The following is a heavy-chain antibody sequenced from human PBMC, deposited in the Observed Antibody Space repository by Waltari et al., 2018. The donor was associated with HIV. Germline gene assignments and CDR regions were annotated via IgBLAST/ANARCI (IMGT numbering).Heavy chain of an antibody. CDR1: GFTFTSNW. CDR3: ATSSSADAH. Sequence: EEQLVESGGGLVQPGASLRLSCVASGFTFTSNWMRWFRQAPGKGLEWGASIKYDGTERKYADSVKGRFTISRDNAKTSLFLEMHNLRVEDTGIYSCATSSSADAHWGQGTLVTVSS. CDR2: IKYDGTER. J-gene: IGHJ4*02. V-gene: IGHV3-7*03. D-gene: IGHD2-2*01.